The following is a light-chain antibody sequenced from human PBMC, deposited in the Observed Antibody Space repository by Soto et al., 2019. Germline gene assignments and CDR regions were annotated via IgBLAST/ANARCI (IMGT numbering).Light chain of an antibody. V-gene: IGKV2-28*01. Sequence: DILMTQSPLSLPVTPGEPASISCRSSQILLHSNGYNYLDWYLQKPGQSPQLLIYLGSNRASGVPDRFSGSGSGTDFTLKISRVEAEDVGVDDCRQALQMPRFDGGAVVDIK. CDR2: LGS. J-gene: IGKJ4*02. CDR1: QILLHSNGYNY. CDR3: RQALQMPR.